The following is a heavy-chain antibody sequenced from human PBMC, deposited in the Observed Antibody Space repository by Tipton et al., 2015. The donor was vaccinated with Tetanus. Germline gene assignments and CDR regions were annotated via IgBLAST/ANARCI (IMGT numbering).Heavy chain of an antibody. J-gene: IGHJ1*01. CDR1: GDSVSGYY. D-gene: IGHD2-8*02. CDR2: VYYTGDT. CDR3: AGVTAQRTELYFEH. Sequence: LRLSCTVSGDSVSGYYWSWIRQPPGKGLEWVGYVYYTGDTNYNPSLKSRVTISMDRSENQISLKMTSVTAADTAVYYCAGVTAQRTELYFEHWGQGTQVPVSS. V-gene: IGHV4-59*02.